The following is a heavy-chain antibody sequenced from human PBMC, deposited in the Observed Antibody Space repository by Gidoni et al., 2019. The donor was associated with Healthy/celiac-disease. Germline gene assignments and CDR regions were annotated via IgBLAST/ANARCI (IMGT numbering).Heavy chain of an antibody. CDR2: IYYSGST. CDR3: ATCGYSGYDYFWYFDL. J-gene: IGHJ2*01. D-gene: IGHD5-12*01. V-gene: IGHV4-39*01. Sequence: QLQLQESGPGLVKPSETLSLTCTVSGGSISSSSYYWGWIRQPPGKGLEWIGSIYYSGSTYYNPSLKSRVTISVDTSKNQFSLKLSSVTAADTAVYYCATCGYSGYDYFWYFDLWGRGTLVTVSS. CDR1: GGSISSSSYY.